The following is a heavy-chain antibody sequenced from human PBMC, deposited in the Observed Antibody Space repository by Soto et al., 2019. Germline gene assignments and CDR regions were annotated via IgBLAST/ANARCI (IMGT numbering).Heavy chain of an antibody. CDR1: GFTFSSYG. CDR3: ARDYYDSSGYWTPYYYYYGMDV. D-gene: IGHD3-22*01. J-gene: IGHJ6*02. Sequence: PGGSLRLSCAASGFTFSSYGMHWVRQAPGKGLEWVAVIWYDGSNKYYADSVKGRFTISRDNSKNTLYLQMNSLRAEDTAVYYCARDYYDSSGYWTPYYYYYGMDVWGQGTTVTVSS. CDR2: IWYDGSNK. V-gene: IGHV3-33*01.